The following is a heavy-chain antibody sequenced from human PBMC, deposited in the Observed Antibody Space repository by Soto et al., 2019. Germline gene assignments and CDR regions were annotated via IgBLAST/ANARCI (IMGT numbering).Heavy chain of an antibody. D-gene: IGHD4-17*01. CDR3: ARSRATTVVFDI. V-gene: IGHV1-69*01. CDR1: GASFRTDA. CDR2: IVPVFGTT. Sequence: QVQLVQSGTEVKNPGSSVRVSCKDSGASFRTDAISWVRQAPGQGLEWMGRIVPVFGTTNFAQRFQGRVTITADESTRTAYMDLSSLRSEDTAVYYCARSRATTVVFDIWGQGTIVTVSS. J-gene: IGHJ3*02.